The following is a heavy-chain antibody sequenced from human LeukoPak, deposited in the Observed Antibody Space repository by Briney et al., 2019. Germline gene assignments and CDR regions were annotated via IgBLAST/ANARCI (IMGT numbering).Heavy chain of an antibody. Sequence: PSQTLSLTCTVSGGSISSGGYYWSWIRQHPGTGLEWIGYIYYSGSTYYNPSLKSRVTISVDTSKNQFSLKLSSVTAADTAVYYCAREGLAGITGTHNWFDPWGQGTLVTVSS. CDR3: AREGLAGITGTHNWFDP. CDR1: GGSISSGGYY. D-gene: IGHD1-20*01. V-gene: IGHV4-31*03. CDR2: IYYSGST. J-gene: IGHJ5*02.